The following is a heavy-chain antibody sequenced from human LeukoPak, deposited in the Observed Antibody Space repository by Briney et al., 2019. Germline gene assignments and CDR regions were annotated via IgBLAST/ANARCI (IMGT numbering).Heavy chain of an antibody. CDR2: ISGSGGST. V-gene: IGHV3-23*01. Sequence: GGSLRLSCAASGFTVSSNYMSWVRQAPGKGLEWVSAISGSGGSTYYADSVKGRFTISRDNSKNTLYLQMNSLRAEDTAVYYCAKDQGFYGDSDFDYWGQGTLVTVSS. CDR1: GFTVSSNY. D-gene: IGHD4-17*01. J-gene: IGHJ4*02. CDR3: AKDQGFYGDSDFDY.